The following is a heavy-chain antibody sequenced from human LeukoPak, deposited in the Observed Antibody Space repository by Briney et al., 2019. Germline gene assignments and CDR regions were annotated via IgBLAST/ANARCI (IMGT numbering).Heavy chain of an antibody. V-gene: IGHV3-74*01. J-gene: IGHJ4*02. CDR3: ARGGTLRYFDWLLDN. D-gene: IGHD3-9*01. CDR1: GFTFSSYW. CDR2: INTDGSST. Sequence: GGSLRLSCAASGFTFSSYWMHWVRQAPGKGLVWVSRINTDGSSTSYADSVKGRFTISRDNAKNTLYLQMNSLRAEDTAVYYCARGGTLRYFDWLLDNWGQGTLVTVSS.